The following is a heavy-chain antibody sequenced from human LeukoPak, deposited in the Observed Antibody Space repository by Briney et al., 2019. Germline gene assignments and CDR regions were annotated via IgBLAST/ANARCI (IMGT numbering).Heavy chain of an antibody. V-gene: IGHV1-18*01. J-gene: IGHJ4*02. CDR1: GYTFTSYD. D-gene: IGHD3-3*01. Sequence: ASVKVSCKASGYTFTSYDINWVRQATGQGLEWMGWMNPHSGNTNYAQKLQGRVTMTTDTSTSTAYMELRSLRSDDTAVYYCARGNLYYDFWSGLYYFDYWGQGTLVTVSS. CDR3: ARGNLYYDFWSGLYYFDY. CDR2: MNPHSGNT.